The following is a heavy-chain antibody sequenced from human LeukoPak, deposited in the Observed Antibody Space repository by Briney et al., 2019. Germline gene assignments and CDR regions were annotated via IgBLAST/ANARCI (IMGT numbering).Heavy chain of an antibody. Sequence: GGSLRLSCAASGFTFSTYWMSWVRQAPGKGLEWVANIKQDGSEKDYVDSVEGRFTISRDNAKNSLYLQMNSLRAEDTAMYYCAREPPRESDAYYYTTDAYHIWGQGTMVTVSS. CDR2: IKQDGSEK. CDR1: GFTFSTYW. D-gene: IGHD3-22*01. CDR3: AREPPRESDAYYYTTDAYHI. J-gene: IGHJ3*02. V-gene: IGHV3-7*01.